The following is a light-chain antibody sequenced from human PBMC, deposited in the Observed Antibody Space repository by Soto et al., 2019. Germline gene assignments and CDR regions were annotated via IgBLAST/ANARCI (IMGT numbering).Light chain of an antibody. V-gene: IGLV1-40*01. CDR1: SSDIGAGHD. CDR2: DNI. CDR3: QSYDSSLSALYV. Sequence: QSVLTQPPSVSGAPGQRVTISCTGSSSDIGAGHDVHWYQQLPGTAPKLLIYDNINRPSGVPDRSSGSKSGTSASLAITGLQAEDEADYYCQSYDSSLSALYVFGTGTKLTVL. J-gene: IGLJ1*01.